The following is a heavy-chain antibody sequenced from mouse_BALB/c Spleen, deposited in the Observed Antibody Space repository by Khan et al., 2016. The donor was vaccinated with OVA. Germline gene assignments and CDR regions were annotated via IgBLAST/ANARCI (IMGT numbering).Heavy chain of an antibody. CDR2: IAPANGNT. CDR3: SHSSTDPRLFYV. V-gene: IGHV14-3*02. CDR1: GFNIKDTY. J-gene: IGHJ1*01. Sequence: VQLQQSGAELVKPGASVRLSCTASGFNIKDTYIHWVKQRPEQGLEWIGRIAPANGNTEYDPKFQDKATITSDTSSNTSYLQLSSLTSEETAAYYCSHSSTDPRLFYVWGEGTTVTVSS. D-gene: IGHD1-1*01.